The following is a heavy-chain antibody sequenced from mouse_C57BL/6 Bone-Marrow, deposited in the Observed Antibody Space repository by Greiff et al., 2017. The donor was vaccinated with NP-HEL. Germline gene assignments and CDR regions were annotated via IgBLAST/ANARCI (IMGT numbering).Heavy chain of an antibody. D-gene: IGHD1-1*01. Sequence: EVHLVESGPELVKPGASVKMSCKASGYTFTDYNMHWVKQSHGKSLEWIGYINPNNGGNSYNQKFKGKATLTVNKSSSTAYMERRSLTSEDSAVYYCARFHYYGSSPYYFDYWGQGTTLTVSS. J-gene: IGHJ2*01. CDR3: ARFHYYGSSPYYFDY. V-gene: IGHV1-22*01. CDR2: INPNNGGN. CDR1: GYTFTDYN.